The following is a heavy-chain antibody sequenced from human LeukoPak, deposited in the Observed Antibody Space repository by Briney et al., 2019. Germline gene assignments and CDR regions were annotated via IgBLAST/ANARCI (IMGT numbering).Heavy chain of an antibody. Sequence: SETLSLTRAVYGGSFSGYYLSWIRQPRGKGLEWIGEINHSGSTNYNPSLKSRVTISVGTSKNQFSLKLSSVTAADTAVYYCARDRMGATAGFVYWGQGTLVTVSS. CDR2: INHSGST. CDR1: GGSFSGYY. V-gene: IGHV4-34*01. D-gene: IGHD1-26*01. J-gene: IGHJ4*02. CDR3: ARDRMGATAGFVY.